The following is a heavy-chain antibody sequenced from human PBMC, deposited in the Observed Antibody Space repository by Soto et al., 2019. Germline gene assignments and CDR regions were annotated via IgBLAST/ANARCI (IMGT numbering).Heavy chain of an antibody. D-gene: IGHD2-2*01. CDR3: ATNYQEPSDDAFDV. V-gene: IGHV3-11*06. Sequence: QVQLVESGGGLVKPGGSLRLSCAASGFTFSDYFMAWIRQAPGKGLEWIAYISRNSRYTNFADSVRGRFTISRDNAKNSLYLQMNDLSAEDTAVYYCATNYQEPSDDAFDVWGHGTMVTVSS. J-gene: IGHJ3*01. CDR1: GFTFSDYF. CDR2: ISRNSRYT.